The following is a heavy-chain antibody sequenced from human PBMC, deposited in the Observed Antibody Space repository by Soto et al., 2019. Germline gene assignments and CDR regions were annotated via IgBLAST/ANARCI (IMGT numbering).Heavy chain of an antibody. D-gene: IGHD1-20*01. CDR1: GFTFSTYG. V-gene: IGHV3-48*01. CDR3: ARDPGGITDFDH. J-gene: IGHJ4*02. Sequence: GGSLRLSCAASGFTFSTYGMNWVRQAPEKGLEWVSYVGSGTSGITHYADSVKGRFTISRDNAKNSLYLQMDSLRAEDTAVYYCARDPGGITDFDHWGQGTLVTVSS. CDR2: VGSGTSGIT.